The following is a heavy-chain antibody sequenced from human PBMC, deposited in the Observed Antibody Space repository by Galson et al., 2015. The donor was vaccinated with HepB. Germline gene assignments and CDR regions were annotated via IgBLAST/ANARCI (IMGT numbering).Heavy chain of an antibody. V-gene: IGHV3-64D*06. CDR3: VGGESIVATIFDY. Sequence: SLRLSCAASGFTFSSYAMHWVRQAPGKGLEYVSAISSNGGSTYYADSVKGRFTISRDNSKNTLYLQMSSLRAEDTAVYYCVGGESIVATIFDYWGQGTLVTVSS. CDR2: ISSNGGST. CDR1: GFTFSSYA. D-gene: IGHD5-12*01. J-gene: IGHJ4*02.